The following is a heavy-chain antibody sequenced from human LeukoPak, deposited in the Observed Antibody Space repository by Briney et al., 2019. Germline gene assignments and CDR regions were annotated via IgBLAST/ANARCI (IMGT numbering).Heavy chain of an antibody. V-gene: IGHV4-61*02. J-gene: IGHJ6*03. CDR1: GGSISSGSYY. CDR3: ARAADYYYYYMDV. CDR2: IYTSGST. Sequence: NPSETLSLTCTVSGGSISSGSYYWSWIRQPAGKGLEWIGRIYTSGSTNYNPSLKSRVTISVDTSKNQFSLKLSSVTAADTAVYYCARAADYYYYYMDVWGKGTTVTISS.